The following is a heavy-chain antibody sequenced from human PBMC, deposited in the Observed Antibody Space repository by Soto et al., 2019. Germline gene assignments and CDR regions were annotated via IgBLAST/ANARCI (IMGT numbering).Heavy chain of an antibody. CDR2: IYYSGST. J-gene: IGHJ6*02. CDR3: ARGWWEREGYVMDV. CDR1: EGSSVSYY. V-gene: IGHV4-59*08. Sequence: SQTHSVRRSVSEGSSVSYYGSCIRNTPGKELQYIGYIYYSGSTNYNPSLKSRVTISDDTSTNQFSLTLSSVTAADTAVYYCARGWWEREGYVMDVWGQGTTVTVSS. D-gene: IGHD1-26*01.